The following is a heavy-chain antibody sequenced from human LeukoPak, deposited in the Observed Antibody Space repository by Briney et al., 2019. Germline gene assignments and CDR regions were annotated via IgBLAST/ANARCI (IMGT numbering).Heavy chain of an antibody. V-gene: IGHV3-9*01. J-gene: IGHJ6*02. Sequence: GGSLRLSCAASGFTFYDYAMHWVRQAPGKGLEWVSGISWNSGSIGYADSVKGRFTISRDNAKNSLYLQMNSLRAEDTALYYCAKDKRVYYYGMDVWGQGTTVTVSS. CDR2: ISWNSGSI. CDR1: GFTFYDYA. CDR3: AKDKRVYYYGMDV.